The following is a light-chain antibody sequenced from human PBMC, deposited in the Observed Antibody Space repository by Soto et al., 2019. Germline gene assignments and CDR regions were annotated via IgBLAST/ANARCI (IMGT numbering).Light chain of an antibody. CDR3: QQRSNWPT. J-gene: IGKJ5*01. V-gene: IGKV3-11*01. CDR2: DAS. Sequence: EIVLTQSPATLSLSPGERATLWFRASQSVSSYLAWYQQKPGQAPRLLIYDASNRATGIPARFSGSGSGTDFTLTISSLEPEDFAVYYCQQRSNWPTFGQGTLLAIK. CDR1: QSVSSY.